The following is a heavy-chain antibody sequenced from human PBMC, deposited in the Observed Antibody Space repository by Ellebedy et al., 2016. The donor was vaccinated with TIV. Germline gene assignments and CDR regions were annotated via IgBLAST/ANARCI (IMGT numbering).Heavy chain of an antibody. D-gene: IGHD5-12*01. CDR2: IYSGGST. V-gene: IGHV3-53*01. J-gene: IGHJ4*02. CDR3: ARAEGGYDLDY. CDR1: GFTVSRNY. Sequence: PGGSLRLSCAASGFTVSRNYMSWVRQAPGKGLEWVSVIYSGGSTYYADSVKGRFTISRDNSKNTLYLQMNSLRAEDTAVYYCARAEGGYDLDYWGQGTLVTVSS.